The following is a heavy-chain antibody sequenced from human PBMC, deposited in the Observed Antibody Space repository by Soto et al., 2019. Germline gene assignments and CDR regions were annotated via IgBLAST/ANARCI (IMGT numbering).Heavy chain of an antibody. Sequence: XETLSLTCAVYGGSFSGYYWSWIRQPPGKGLEWIGEINHSGSTNYNPSLKSRVTISVDTSKNQFSLKLSSVTAADTAVYYCAVRGRRAFDYWGQGTLVTVPQ. J-gene: IGHJ4*02. D-gene: IGHD5-12*01. CDR1: GGSFSGYY. V-gene: IGHV4-34*01. CDR3: AVRGRRAFDY. CDR2: INHSGST.